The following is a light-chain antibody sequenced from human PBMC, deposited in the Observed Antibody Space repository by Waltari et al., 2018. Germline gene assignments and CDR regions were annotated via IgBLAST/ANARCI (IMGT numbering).Light chain of an antibody. Sequence: EIVLTQSPGTLSLSPGERATLSCRASQSVRNSNLGWYQQNTGPAPRLLIYIASTRATGIPDRVSGSGSGMDFTLTLSRLEPEDFAVYYCHHYGSSPPITFGGGTKVEIK. CDR1: QSVRNSN. V-gene: IGKV3-20*01. J-gene: IGKJ4*01. CDR2: IAS. CDR3: HHYGSSPPIT.